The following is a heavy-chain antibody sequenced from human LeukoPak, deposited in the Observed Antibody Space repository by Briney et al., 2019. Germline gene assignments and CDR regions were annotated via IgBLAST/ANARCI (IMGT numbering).Heavy chain of an antibody. J-gene: IGHJ4*02. CDR1: GGSISSGGYY. D-gene: IGHD3-22*01. CDR3: ARVITMIVVVTP. CDR2: IYYSGST. Sequence: SQTLSLTCTVSGGSISSGGYYWSWIRQHPGKGLEWIGYIYYSGSTYYNPSLKSRVTISVDTSKNQFSLKLSSVTAADTAVYYCARVITMIVVVTPWGQGTLVIVSS. V-gene: IGHV4-31*03.